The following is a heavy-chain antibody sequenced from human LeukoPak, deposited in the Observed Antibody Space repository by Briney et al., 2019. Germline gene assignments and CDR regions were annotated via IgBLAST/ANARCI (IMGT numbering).Heavy chain of an antibody. CDR1: GYTFTGYY. Sequence: ASVEVSCKASGYTFTGYYMHWVRQAPGQGLEWMGWINPNSGGTNYAQKFLGRVTMTRDTSISTAYMELSRLRSDDTAVYYCARGPHWDPHFDYWGQGTLVTVSS. J-gene: IGHJ4*02. CDR3: ARGPHWDPHFDY. D-gene: IGHD7-27*01. CDR2: INPNSGGT. V-gene: IGHV1-2*02.